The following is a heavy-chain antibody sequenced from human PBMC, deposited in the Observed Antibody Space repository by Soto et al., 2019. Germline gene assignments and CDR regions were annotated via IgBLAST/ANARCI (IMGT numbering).Heavy chain of an antibody. CDR2: ISSSSSYT. Sequence: LRLSCAASGFTFSDYYMSWIRQAPGKGLEWVSYISSSSSYTNYADSVKGRFTISRDNAKNSLYLQMNSLRAEDTAVYYCARDTYYDFWSGYQFDYWGQGTLVTVSS. J-gene: IGHJ4*02. CDR1: GFTFSDYY. CDR3: ARDTYYDFWSGYQFDY. D-gene: IGHD3-3*01. V-gene: IGHV3-11*06.